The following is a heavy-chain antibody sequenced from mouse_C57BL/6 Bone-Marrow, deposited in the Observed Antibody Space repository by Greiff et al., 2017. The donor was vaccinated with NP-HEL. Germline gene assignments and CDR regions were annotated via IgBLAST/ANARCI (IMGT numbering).Heavy chain of an antibody. Sequence: QVQLQQPGAELVKPGASVKLSCKASGYTFTSYWMQWVKQRPGQGLEWIGEIDPSDSYTNYNQKFKGTATLTVDTSSSTAYMQLSSLTSEDSAVYYCAREEGYDYRFAYWGQGTLVTVSA. V-gene: IGHV1-50*01. J-gene: IGHJ3*01. CDR3: AREEGYDYRFAY. CDR2: IDPSDSYT. CDR1: GYTFTSYW. D-gene: IGHD2-4*01.